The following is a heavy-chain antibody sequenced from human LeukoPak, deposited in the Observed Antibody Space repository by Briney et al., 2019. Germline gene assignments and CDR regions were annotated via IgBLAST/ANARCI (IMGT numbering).Heavy chain of an antibody. CDR3: VTYYYGSSAPKRNY. V-gene: IGHV4-39*07. J-gene: IGHJ4*02. Sequence: PSETLSLTCTVSGGSISSGGYFWSWIRQPPGKGLEWIGEISHSGSTTYNPSLRSRVTISGDTSKKQFSLKLSSVTAADTAVYYCVTYYYGSSAPKRNYWGQGILATVSS. CDR1: GGSISSGGYF. CDR2: ISHSGST. D-gene: IGHD3-22*01.